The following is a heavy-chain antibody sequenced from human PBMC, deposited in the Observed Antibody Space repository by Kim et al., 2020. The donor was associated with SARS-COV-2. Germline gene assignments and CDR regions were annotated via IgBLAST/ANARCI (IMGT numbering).Heavy chain of an antibody. CDR3: ARERGYYDSSGQGAFDI. CDR2: IYYSGST. V-gene: IGHV4-31*03. D-gene: IGHD3-22*01. CDR1: GGSISSGGYY. Sequence: SETLSLTCTVSGGSISSGGYYWSWIRQHPGKGLEWIGYIYYSGSTYYNPSLKSRVTISVDTSKNQFSLKLSSVTAADTAVYYCARERGYYDSSGQGAFDIWGQGTMVTVSS. J-gene: IGHJ3*02.